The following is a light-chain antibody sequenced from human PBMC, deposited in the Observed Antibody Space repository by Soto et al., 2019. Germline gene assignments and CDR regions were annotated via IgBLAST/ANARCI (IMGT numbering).Light chain of an antibody. Sequence: EIVLTQSPGTLSLSPGERATLSCRASQSVTNNYIAWYQQKPGQAPRLLIDDASRRATGIPDRFSGSGSGTYFTLTISRLEVEDFAVYFCQQCATSPLTFGQGTRVDIK. CDR2: DAS. CDR1: QSVTNNY. CDR3: QQCATSPLT. V-gene: IGKV3-20*01. J-gene: IGKJ1*01.